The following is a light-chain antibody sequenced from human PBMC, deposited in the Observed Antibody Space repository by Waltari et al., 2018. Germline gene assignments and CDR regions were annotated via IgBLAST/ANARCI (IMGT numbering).Light chain of an antibody. J-gene: IGKJ5*01. V-gene: IGKV4-1*01. CDR2: WAS. CDR1: QSILYSSNNRNY. CDR3: QQYYDTPGT. Sequence: DIVMTQSPDSLTVSLGERASINCKSSQSILYSSNNRNYLAWYQQKPGQPPKLLIYWASTRESGVPDRFSASGSGTDFTLTISSLQAEDVAVYYCQQYYDTPGTFGQGTRLEIK.